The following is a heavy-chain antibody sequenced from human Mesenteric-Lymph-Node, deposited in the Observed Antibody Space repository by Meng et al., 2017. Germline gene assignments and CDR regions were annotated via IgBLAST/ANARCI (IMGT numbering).Heavy chain of an antibody. CDR2: IDHRGQA. CDR3: ARLISYYGSGSYWKYFDY. J-gene: IGHJ4*02. V-gene: IGHV4-34*01. Sequence: SETLSLTCTVYGGSSSGYYWDWIRQPPGKGLQWIGEIDHRGQANYNPSLRSRVTTSIDTSKNQVSLKLNSVTAADTAVYYCARLISYYGSGSYWKYFDYWGQGTLVTVSS. CDR1: GGSSSGYY. D-gene: IGHD3-10*01.